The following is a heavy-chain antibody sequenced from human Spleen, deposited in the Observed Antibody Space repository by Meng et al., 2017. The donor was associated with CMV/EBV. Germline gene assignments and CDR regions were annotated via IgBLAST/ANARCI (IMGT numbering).Heavy chain of an antibody. D-gene: IGHD6-6*01. V-gene: IGHV3-21*01. J-gene: IGHJ4*02. Sequence: GGSLRLSCAASGFTFNFYSLNWVRQAPGKGLEWVSSISSSSDYIYYSDSVRGRFTISRDNAKNSLYLQMNSLRAEDTAVYYCAIFRIAARYFDYWGQGTLVTVSS. CDR3: AIFRIAARYFDY. CDR2: ISSSSDYI. CDR1: GFTFNFYS.